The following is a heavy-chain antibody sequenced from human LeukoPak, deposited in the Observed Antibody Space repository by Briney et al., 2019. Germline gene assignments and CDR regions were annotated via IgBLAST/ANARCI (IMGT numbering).Heavy chain of an antibody. CDR3: AKRGVRGVHISGWFDP. CDR2: ISGSGGST. CDR1: GFTFSSYA. V-gene: IGHV3-23*01. D-gene: IGHD3-10*01. J-gene: IGHJ5*02. Sequence: GGSLRLSCAASGFTFSSYAMSWVRQAPGKGLEWVSAISGSGGSTYYADSMKGRFTISRDNSKNTLYLQMNSLRAEDTAVYYCAKRGVRGVHISGWFDPWGQGTLVTVSS.